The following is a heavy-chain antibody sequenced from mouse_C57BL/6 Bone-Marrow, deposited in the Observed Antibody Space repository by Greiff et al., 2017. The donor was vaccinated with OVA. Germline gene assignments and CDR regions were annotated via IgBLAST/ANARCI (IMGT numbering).Heavy chain of an antibody. CDR2: IDPENGDT. CDR3: TTLLLTY. V-gene: IGHV14-4*01. CDR1: GFNIKDDY. J-gene: IGHJ3*01. Sequence: VQLQQSGAELVRPGASVKLSCTASGFNIKDDYMHWVKQRPEQGLEWIGWIDPENGDTQYASKFQGKATITADTSSNTAYLQLSSLTSEDTAVYYCTTLLLTYWGQGTLVTVSA. D-gene: IGHD1-1*01.